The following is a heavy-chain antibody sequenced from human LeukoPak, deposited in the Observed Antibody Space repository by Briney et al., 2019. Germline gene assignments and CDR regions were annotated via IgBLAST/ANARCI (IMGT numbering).Heavy chain of an antibody. D-gene: IGHD2-15*01. CDR2: ISSSGSTI. V-gene: IGHV3-48*03. CDR3: ARDPGRSGGSCYSDY. Sequence: GGSLRLSCAASGFTFSSYEMNWVRQAPGKGLEWVSYISSSGSTIYYADSVKGRFTISRDNAKNSLYLQMNSLRAEDTAVYYCARDPGRSGGSCYSDYWGQGTLVTVSS. J-gene: IGHJ4*02. CDR1: GFTFSSYE.